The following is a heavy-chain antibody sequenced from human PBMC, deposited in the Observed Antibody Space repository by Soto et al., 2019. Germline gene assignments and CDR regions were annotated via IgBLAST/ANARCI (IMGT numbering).Heavy chain of an antibody. CDR1: GFTFSSYS. V-gene: IGHV3-21*01. D-gene: IGHD2-15*01. CDR2: ISSGSSYI. CDR3: AREVVAATDWFGP. Sequence: EVQLVESGGGLVKPGGSLRLSCAASGFTFSSYSMNWVRQAPGKGLEWASSISSGSSYIYYADSVKGRFTISRDNAKNSLYLQMNSLRAEDTAVYYCAREVVAATDWFGPLGQGTLVTVSS. J-gene: IGHJ5*02.